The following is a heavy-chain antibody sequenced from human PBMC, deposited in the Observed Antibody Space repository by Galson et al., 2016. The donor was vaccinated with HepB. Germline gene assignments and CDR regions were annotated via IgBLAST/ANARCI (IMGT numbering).Heavy chain of an antibody. CDR3: ARDLSSGYPSFDY. CDR1: GYSFSNYE. Sequence: SVKVSCKASGYSFSNYEITWMRQAPGQGLEWMGWINPKSGGTKYTQNFRGRLTLTTDTSTSTAFMQLGSLRSDDTAVYYCARDLSSGYPSFDYWGRGTLVTVSS. J-gene: IGHJ4*02. D-gene: IGHD3-22*01. V-gene: IGHV1-18*01. CDR2: INPKSGGT.